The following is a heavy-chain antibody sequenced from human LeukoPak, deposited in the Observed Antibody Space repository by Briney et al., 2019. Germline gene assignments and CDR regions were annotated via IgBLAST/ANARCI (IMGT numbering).Heavy chain of an antibody. V-gene: IGHV1-18*01. D-gene: IGHD4/OR15-4a*01. CDR2: ISAYNGNT. Sequence: ASVKVSCKASGYTFTSYGISWVRQAPGQRLEGMGWISAYNGNTNYAQKLQGRVTMTTDTSTSTAYMEPRSLRSDDTAVYYCARDLGARRRIDYWGQGALVTVSS. CDR1: GYTFTSYG. J-gene: IGHJ4*02. CDR3: ARDLGARRRIDY.